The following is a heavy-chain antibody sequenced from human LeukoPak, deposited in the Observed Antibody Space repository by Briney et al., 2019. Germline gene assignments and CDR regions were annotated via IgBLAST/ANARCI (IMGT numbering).Heavy chain of an antibody. D-gene: IGHD1-7*01. CDR2: INPNSGGT. CDR3: AREHGTTRALDY. CDR1: GYTFTGYY. Sequence: ASVKVSCKASGYTFTGYYMHWVRQAPGQGLEWMGWINPNSGGTNYAQKFQGRVTMTRDTSISTAYMELSRMTSDDTAVFYCAREHGTTRALDYWGQGTLVTVSS. J-gene: IGHJ4*02. V-gene: IGHV1-2*02.